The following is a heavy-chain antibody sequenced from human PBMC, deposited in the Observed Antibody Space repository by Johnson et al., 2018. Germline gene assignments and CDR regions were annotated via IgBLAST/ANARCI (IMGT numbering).Heavy chain of an antibody. V-gene: IGHV5-51*01. CDR3: AIAVSPTGFDI. CDR2: IYPGDSDT. D-gene: IGHD3-9*01. Sequence: EVQLVETGAEVKKPGESLKISCKGSGYSFTSYWIGWVRQMPGRGLEWMGLIYPGDSDTRYSPSFQGQVTISADKSISTAHLHWSSLKASDTAMYYCAIAVSPTGFDIWGQGTKVTVSS. CDR1: GYSFTSYW. J-gene: IGHJ3*02.